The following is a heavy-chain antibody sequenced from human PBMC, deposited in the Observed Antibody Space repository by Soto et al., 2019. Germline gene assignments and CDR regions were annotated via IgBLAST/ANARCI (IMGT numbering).Heavy chain of an antibody. CDR2: IYYSGRT. CDR1: GGSVNSDYYY. J-gene: IGHJ4*02. Sequence: PSETLSLTCTVSGGSVNSDYYYWTWIRQPPGKGLEWIGYIYYSGRTNYNPSLKSRVTISVDASRNQFSLKLSSVTAADTAVFYCAREYSYSPEAFDLWCQGTRVTV. D-gene: IGHD2-15*01. CDR3: AREYSYSPEAFDL. V-gene: IGHV4-61*01.